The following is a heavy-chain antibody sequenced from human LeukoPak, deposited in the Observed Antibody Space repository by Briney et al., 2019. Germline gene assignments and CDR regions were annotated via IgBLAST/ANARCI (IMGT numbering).Heavy chain of an antibody. Sequence: GGSLRLSCAASGFTFSSYAMSWVRQAPGKGLEWVSYITNSGTTIYYADSVKGRFTISRDSSQNTLYLQMNSLRAEDTAVYYCARDRTYGDYYFDYWGQGTLVTVSS. J-gene: IGHJ4*02. CDR1: GFTFSSYA. CDR2: ITNSGTTI. CDR3: ARDRTYGDYYFDY. V-gene: IGHV3-48*01. D-gene: IGHD4-17*01.